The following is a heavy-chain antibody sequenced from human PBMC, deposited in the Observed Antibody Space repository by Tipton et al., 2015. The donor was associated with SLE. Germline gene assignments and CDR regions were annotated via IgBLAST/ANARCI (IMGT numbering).Heavy chain of an antibody. D-gene: IGHD6-19*01. CDR2: INHSGST. J-gene: IGHJ4*02. CDR1: GGSFSGYY. V-gene: IGHV4-34*01. Sequence: TLSLTCAVYGGSFSGYYWSWIRQPPGKGLEWIGEINHSGSTNYNPSLKSRVTISVDTSKNQFSLKLSSVTAADTAVYYCARQGAVAGFDYWDQGTLVTVSS. CDR3: ARQGAVAGFDY.